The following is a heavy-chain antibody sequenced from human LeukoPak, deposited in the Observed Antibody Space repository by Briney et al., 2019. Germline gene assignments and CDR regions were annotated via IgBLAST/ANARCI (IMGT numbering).Heavy chain of an antibody. CDR3: ARVPGVVPAAIDY. V-gene: IGHV3-48*01. D-gene: IGHD2-2*02. Sequence: PGGSLRLSCAASGFTFSSYSMNWVCQAPGKGLEWVSYISSSSSTIYYADSVKGRFTISRDNAKNSLYLQMNSLRAEDTAVYYCARVPGVVPAAIDYWGQGTLVTVSS. J-gene: IGHJ4*02. CDR2: ISSSSSTI. CDR1: GFTFSSYS.